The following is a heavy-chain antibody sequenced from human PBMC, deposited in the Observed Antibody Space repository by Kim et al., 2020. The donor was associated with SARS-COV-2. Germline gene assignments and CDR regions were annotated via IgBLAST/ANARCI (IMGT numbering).Heavy chain of an antibody. D-gene: IGHD5-12*01. CDR2: FLPIVDSP. Sequence: SVKVSCMASGGTFSNYAISWVRQAPGQGLEWVGGFLPIVDSPVNAQKFQGRASITADESTSTAYMELTSLTSDDTALYYCVRAGVSGYNRPHAYWGLGTLVTVSS. CDR3: VRAGVSGYNRPHAY. V-gene: IGHV1-69*13. CDR1: GGTFSNYA. J-gene: IGHJ4*02.